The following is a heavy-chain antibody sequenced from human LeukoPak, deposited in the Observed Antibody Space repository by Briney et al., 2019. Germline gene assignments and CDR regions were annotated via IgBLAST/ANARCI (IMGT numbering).Heavy chain of an antibody. D-gene: IGHD3-10*02. CDR3: AELGITMIGGV. CDR1: GFTFSSYE. Sequence: GGSLRLSCAASGFTFSSYEMNWVRQAPRTGLEWVSYISSSGSTIYYADSVKGRFTISRDNAKNSLCLQMNSLRAEDTAVYYCAELGITMIGGVWGKGTTVTISS. CDR2: ISSSGSTI. V-gene: IGHV3-48*03. J-gene: IGHJ6*04.